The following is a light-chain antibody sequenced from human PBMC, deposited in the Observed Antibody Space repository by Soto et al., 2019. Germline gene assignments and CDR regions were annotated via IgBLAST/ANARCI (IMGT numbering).Light chain of an antibody. CDR2: GAS. Sequence: TQSPSTLSLPPGERATLSCRASQSVSSYLAWYQQKPGQAPSLLIYGASTRATGIPARFSGSGSGTEFTLTISSLQSEDFAVYYCQQYNNWPPITFAQGTKVDIK. CDR1: QSVSSY. J-gene: IGKJ1*01. V-gene: IGKV3-15*01. CDR3: QQYNNWPPIT.